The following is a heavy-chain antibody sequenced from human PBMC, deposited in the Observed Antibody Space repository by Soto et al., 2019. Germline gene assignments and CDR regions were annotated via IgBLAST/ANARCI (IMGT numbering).Heavy chain of an antibody. CDR3: ARGPDYAGYFDY. Sequence: ASVKVSCKASGYTFTSYDINWVRQATGQGLEWMGWMNPNSGNTGYAQKFQGRVTMTRNTSISTAYMELSGLRSEDTAVYYCARGPDYAGYFDYWGQGTLVTSPQ. J-gene: IGHJ4*02. CDR1: GYTFTSYD. V-gene: IGHV1-8*01. D-gene: IGHD4-17*01. CDR2: MNPNSGNT.